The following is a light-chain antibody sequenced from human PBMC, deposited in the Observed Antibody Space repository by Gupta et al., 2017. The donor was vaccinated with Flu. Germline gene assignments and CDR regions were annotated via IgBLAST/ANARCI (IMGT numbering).Light chain of an antibody. CDR1: QSVNKYY. CDR3: QLYGPSPT. V-gene: IGKV3-20*01. J-gene: IGKJ2*01. Sequence: ETVLTKSPGTLALSPGERATLSCRASQSVNKYYLAWYQQKNGQAPRLLIYGASTRAIGIPDRFSGSGSGTDFTLTITRLEPEDVAVYYCQLYGPSPTFGQGTKLEIK. CDR2: GAS.